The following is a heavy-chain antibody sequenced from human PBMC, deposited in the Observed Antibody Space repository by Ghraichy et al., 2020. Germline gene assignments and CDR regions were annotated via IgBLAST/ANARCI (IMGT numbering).Heavy chain of an antibody. CDR1: GFTFSNAW. CDR3: TTRNAVTLPFDY. J-gene: IGHJ4*02. Sequence: GGSLRLSCAASGFTFSNAWMSWVRQAPGKGLEWVGRIKSKTDGGTTDYAAPVKGRFTISRDDSKNTLYLQMNSLKTEDTAVYYCTTRNAVTLPFDYWGQGTLVTVSS. V-gene: IGHV3-15*01. CDR2: IKSKTDGGTT. D-gene: IGHD4-17*01.